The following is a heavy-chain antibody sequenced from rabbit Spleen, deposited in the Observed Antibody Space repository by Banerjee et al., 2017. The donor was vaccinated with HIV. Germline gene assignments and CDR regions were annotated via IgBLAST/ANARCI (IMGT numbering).Heavy chain of an antibody. CDR3: ARDSNNNGWGELEL. Sequence: QSLEESGGGLVQPEGSLTLTCTASGFSFSTNYWMCWVRQAPGKGLEWIGCIYTGSGGTYYANWAKGRFTISKTSSTTVTLQMTSLTAADTATYFCARDSNNNGWGELELWGPGTLVTVS. J-gene: IGHJ4*01. CDR1: GFSFSTNYW. CDR2: IYTGSGGT. D-gene: IGHD4-1*01. V-gene: IGHV1S40*01.